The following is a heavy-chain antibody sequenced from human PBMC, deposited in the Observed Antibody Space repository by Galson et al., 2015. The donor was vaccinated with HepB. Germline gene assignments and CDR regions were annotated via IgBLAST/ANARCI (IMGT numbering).Heavy chain of an antibody. Sequence: SLRLSCAASGFTFSSYAMSWVRQAPGKGLEWVSAISGSGGSTYYADSVKGRFTISRDNSKNTLYLRMNSLRAEDTAVYYCAKDGYYYGSGNFDYWGQGTLVTVSS. CDR1: GFTFSSYA. V-gene: IGHV3-23*01. D-gene: IGHD3-10*01. J-gene: IGHJ4*02. CDR2: ISGSGGST. CDR3: AKDGYYYGSGNFDY.